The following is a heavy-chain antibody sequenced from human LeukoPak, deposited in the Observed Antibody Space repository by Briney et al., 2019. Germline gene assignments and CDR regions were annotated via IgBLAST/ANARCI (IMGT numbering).Heavy chain of an antibody. CDR1: GFTFDDYA. CDR2: TSWNSGSI. D-gene: IGHD5-24*01. V-gene: IGHV3-9*01. CDR3: ARAIEI. J-gene: IGHJ4*02. Sequence: GGSLRLSCAASGFTFDDYAMHWVRQAPGKGLEWVSGTSWNSGSIGYVDSVKGRFTITRDNAKNSLYLQMNSLRAEDTAVYYCARAIEIWGQGTLVTVSS.